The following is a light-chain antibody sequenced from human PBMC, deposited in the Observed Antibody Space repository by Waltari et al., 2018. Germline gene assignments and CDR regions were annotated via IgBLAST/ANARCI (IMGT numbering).Light chain of an antibody. Sequence: AIRMTQSPSSFSASTGDRLTITCRASQGISSYLAWFHQKPGKAPKVLIYAASTLQSGVPSRFSGSGSGTDFTLTISCLQSEDFAIYYCQQYYSYPLTFGGGTRVEIK. J-gene: IGKJ4*01. V-gene: IGKV1-8*01. CDR3: QQYYSYPLT. CDR2: AAS. CDR1: QGISSY.